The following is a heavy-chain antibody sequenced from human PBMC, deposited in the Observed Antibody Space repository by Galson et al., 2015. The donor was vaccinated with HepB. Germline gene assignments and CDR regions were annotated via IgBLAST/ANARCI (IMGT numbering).Heavy chain of an antibody. D-gene: IGHD2-15*01. V-gene: IGHV3-33*08. J-gene: IGHJ3*02. CDR3: ARDHVVGGDAFDI. CDR2: IWYDGSNK. Sequence: SLRLSCAASGFTFSSYGMHWVRQAPGKGLEWVAVIWYDGSNKYYADSVKGRFTTSRDNSKNTLYLQMNSLRAEDTAVYYCARDHVVGGDAFDIWGQGTMVTVSS. CDR1: GFTFSSYG.